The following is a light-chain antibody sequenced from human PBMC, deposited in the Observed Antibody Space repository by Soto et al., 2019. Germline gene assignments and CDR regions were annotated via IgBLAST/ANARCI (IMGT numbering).Light chain of an antibody. J-gene: IGKJ5*01. V-gene: IGKV3-15*01. CDR2: GAF. CDR1: QSTSSD. CDR3: QQYGTSEII. Sequence: EIVMTQSTATLSLSPGERATLSCRASQSTSSDLAWYQQKPGQAPRLFIYGAFTRATGIPARISGSGSGTDFTLTISRLEPEDFAVFYCQQYGTSEIIFGQGTRLEIK.